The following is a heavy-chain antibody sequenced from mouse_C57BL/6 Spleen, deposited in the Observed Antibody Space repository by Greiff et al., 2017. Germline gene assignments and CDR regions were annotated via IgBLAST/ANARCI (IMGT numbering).Heavy chain of an antibody. D-gene: IGHD2-10*02. CDR1: GFNIKDDY. Sequence: VQLQQSGAELVRPGASVKLSCTASGFNIKDDYMHWVKQRPEQGLEWIGWIDPENGDTEYASKFQGKATITADTSSNTAYLQLSSLTSEDTAVYYCTTGYGNYESYAMDYWGQGTSVTVSS. CDR3: TTGYGNYESYAMDY. J-gene: IGHJ4*01. V-gene: IGHV14-4*01. CDR2: IDPENGDT.